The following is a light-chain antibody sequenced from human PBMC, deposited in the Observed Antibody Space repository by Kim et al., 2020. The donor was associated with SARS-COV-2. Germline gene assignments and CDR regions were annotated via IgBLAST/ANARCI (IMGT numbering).Light chain of an antibody. V-gene: IGLV2-8*01. Sequence: GQSVTFSCTGTSSDVGGYNYVSWYQQHPGKAPNLMIYEVSKRPSGVPDRFSGSKSGNTASLTVSGLQAEDEADYYCSSYAGSNNLVFGGGTQLTVL. J-gene: IGLJ2*01. CDR3: SSYAGSNNLV. CDR2: EVS. CDR1: SSDVGGYNY.